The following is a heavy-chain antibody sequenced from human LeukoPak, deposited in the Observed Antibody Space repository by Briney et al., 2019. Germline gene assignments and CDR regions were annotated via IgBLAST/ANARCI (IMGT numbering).Heavy chain of an antibody. Sequence: PGGSLRLSGAASGFTFSSYAMSWVRQAPGKGLEWVSAISGSGGSTYYADSVKGRFTISRDNSKNTLYLQMNSLRAEDTAVYYCARLQRRGGRSSSYTGPGGYWGQGTLVTVSS. D-gene: IGHD3-16*02. V-gene: IGHV3-23*01. J-gene: IGHJ4*02. CDR3: ARLQRRGGRSSSYTGPGGY. CDR1: GFTFSSYA. CDR2: ISGSGGST.